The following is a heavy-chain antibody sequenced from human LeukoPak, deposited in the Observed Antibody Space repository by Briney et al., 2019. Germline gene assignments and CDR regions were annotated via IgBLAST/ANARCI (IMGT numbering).Heavy chain of an antibody. Sequence: SVKVSCKASGGTFSSYAISWVRQAPGQGLEWMGGIIPIFGTANYAQKFQGRVTITADESTSTAYMELSSLRSEDTAVYYCARSVGFPYYYYYMDVWGKGTTVTVSS. D-gene: IGHD4-23*01. CDR3: ARSVGFPYYYYYMDV. CDR1: GGTFSSYA. J-gene: IGHJ6*03. CDR2: IIPIFGTA. V-gene: IGHV1-69*13.